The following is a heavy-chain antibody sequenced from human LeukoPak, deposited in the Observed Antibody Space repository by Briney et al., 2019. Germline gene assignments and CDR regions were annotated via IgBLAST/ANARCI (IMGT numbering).Heavy chain of an antibody. CDR3: ARGAWDDILTPFDY. Sequence: SETLSLTCTASGGSINSYYWSWIRQPPGKGLESIGYIYYSGSTNYNPSLKSRVTISVDTSKNQFSLKLSSVTAAGTAVYYCARGAWDDILTPFDYWGQGTLVTVSS. D-gene: IGHD3-9*01. J-gene: IGHJ4*02. CDR1: GGSINSYY. V-gene: IGHV4-59*01. CDR2: IYYSGST.